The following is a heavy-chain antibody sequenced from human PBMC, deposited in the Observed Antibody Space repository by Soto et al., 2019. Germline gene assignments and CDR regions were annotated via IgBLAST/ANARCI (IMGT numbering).Heavy chain of an antibody. CDR1: GYTFTSYG. CDR3: ARALVVVAANSWFDP. V-gene: IGHV1-18*01. J-gene: IGHJ5*02. CDR2: ISAYNGNT. D-gene: IGHD2-15*01. Sequence: ASVKVSCKASGYTFTSYGISWVRQAPGQGLEWMGWISAYNGNTNYAQKLQGRVTMTTDTSTSTVYMELRSLRSDDTAVYYCARALVVVAANSWFDPWGQGTLVTVSS.